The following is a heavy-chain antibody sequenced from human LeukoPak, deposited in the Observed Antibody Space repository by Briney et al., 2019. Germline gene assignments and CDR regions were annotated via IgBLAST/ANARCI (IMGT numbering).Heavy chain of an antibody. D-gene: IGHD3-9*01. CDR3: ARTLLTGFYMPPGY. CDR1: GYTFSNYY. J-gene: IGHJ4*02. V-gene: IGHV1-46*01. CDR2: INPSDDDI. Sequence: GASVKVSCKASGYTFSNYYIHWVRQAPGQGLEWMGKINPSDDDITYAQKFQDRVTMTSDTSTSAVYMELSSLRSEDTAVYYYARTLLTGFYMPPGYWGQGSLVTVSS.